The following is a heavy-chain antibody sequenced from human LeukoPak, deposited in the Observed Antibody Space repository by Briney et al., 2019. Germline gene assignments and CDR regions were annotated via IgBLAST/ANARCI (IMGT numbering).Heavy chain of an antibody. CDR1: GGSFSGYY. CDR3: ARGSENAAAGTGYYFDF. D-gene: IGHD6-13*01. Sequence: SETLSLTCAVYGGSFSGYYWSWIRQVPGKGLEWIGEINHTGSTNCNPSLKSRVTISVDTSKNQFSLRLSSVTAADTAVYYCARGSENAAAGTGYYFDFWGQGTLVTASS. CDR2: INHTGST. V-gene: IGHV4-34*01. J-gene: IGHJ4*02.